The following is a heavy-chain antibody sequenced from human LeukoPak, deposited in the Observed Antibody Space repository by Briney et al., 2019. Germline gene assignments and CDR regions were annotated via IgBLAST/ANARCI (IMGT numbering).Heavy chain of an antibody. D-gene: IGHD2-8*01. CDR3: AKKVVLEDAFDI. CDR1: GFTFSSYS. V-gene: IGHV3-21*01. CDR2: ISSSSSYI. J-gene: IGHJ3*02. Sequence: GGSLRLSCAASGFTFSSYSMNWVRQAPGKGLEWVSSISSSSSYIYYADSVKGRFTISRDNAKNSLYLQMNSLRAEDTAVYYCAKKVVLEDAFDIWGQGTMVTVSS.